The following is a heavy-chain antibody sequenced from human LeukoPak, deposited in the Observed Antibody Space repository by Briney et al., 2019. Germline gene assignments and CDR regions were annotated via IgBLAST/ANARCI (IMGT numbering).Heavy chain of an antibody. CDR2: IHSSGSS. CDR3: ARHFWGAVDYFDY. CDR1: GGSISNYY. J-gene: IGHJ4*02. Sequence: PSETLSLTCTVAGGSISNYYWSWIRQPAGKGLEWIGRIHSSGSSKYNPSLESRVTMSVDTSKNQFALRLSSVTAADTAVYYCARHFWGAVDYFDYWCQGTLVTVSS. D-gene: IGHD6-19*01. V-gene: IGHV4-4*07.